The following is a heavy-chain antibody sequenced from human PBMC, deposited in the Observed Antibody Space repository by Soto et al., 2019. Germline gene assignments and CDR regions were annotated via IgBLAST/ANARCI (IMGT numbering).Heavy chain of an antibody. D-gene: IGHD5-12*01. V-gene: IGHV4-34*01. CDR2: INHSGST. CDR1: GGSFSGYY. J-gene: IGHJ6*02. CDR3: ARGTSGYDQNYYYYYGMDV. Sequence: PSETLSLTCAVYGGSFSGYYWSWIRQPPGKGLEWIGEINHSGSTNYNPSPKSRVTISVDTSKNQFSLKLSSVTAADTALYYCARGTSGYDQNYYYYYGMDVWGQGTTVTVSS.